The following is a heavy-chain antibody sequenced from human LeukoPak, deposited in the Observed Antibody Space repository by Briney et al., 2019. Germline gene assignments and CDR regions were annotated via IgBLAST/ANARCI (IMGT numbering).Heavy chain of an antibody. CDR2: ISSSSSYI. J-gene: IGHJ4*02. CDR1: GFTFSSYS. CDR3: ARGGGGSYYHLLDY. Sequence: GGSLRLSCAASGFTFSSYSMNWVRQAPGKGLEWVSFISSSSSYIYYADSVKGRFTISRDNAKNSLYLQMNSLRAEDTAVYYCARGGGGSYYHLLDYWGQGTLATVSS. D-gene: IGHD1-26*01. V-gene: IGHV3-21*01.